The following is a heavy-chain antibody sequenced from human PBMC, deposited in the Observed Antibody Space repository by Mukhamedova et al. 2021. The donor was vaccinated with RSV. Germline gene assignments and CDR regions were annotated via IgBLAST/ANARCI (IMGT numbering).Heavy chain of an antibody. V-gene: IGHV3-30-3*01. CDR3: ARGGRRYYYGSGSYLASGGTYYYMDV. D-gene: IGHD3-10*01. CDR2: ISYDGSNK. J-gene: IGHJ6*03. Sequence: AVISYDGSNKYYADSVKGRFTISRDNSKNTLYLQMNSLRAEDTAVYYCARGGRRYYYGSGSYLASGGTYYYMDVWCKGTTVTVSS.